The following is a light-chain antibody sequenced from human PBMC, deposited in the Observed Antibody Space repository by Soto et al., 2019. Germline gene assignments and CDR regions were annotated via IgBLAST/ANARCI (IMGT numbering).Light chain of an antibody. J-gene: IGKJ1*01. CDR1: ENVRTF. CDR2: GAS. Sequence: EVVLTQSPATLSLSPGERATLSCRASENVRTFVDWYQQKPGQAPRLLIYGASNRATGIPARFNGSGSGTDFTLTISRLEPEDFAVYYCQQYGSSGTFGQGTRWIS. V-gene: IGKV3-20*01. CDR3: QQYGSSGT.